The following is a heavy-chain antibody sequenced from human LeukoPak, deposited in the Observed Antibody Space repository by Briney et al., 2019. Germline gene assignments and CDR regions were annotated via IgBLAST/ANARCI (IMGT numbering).Heavy chain of an antibody. Sequence: GGSLRLSCAASGFTFSSYSMNWVRQAPGKGLEWVSYISNSSSTIYYADSVKGRFTISRDNAKNSLYLQMSSLRAEDTAVYYCARVAGFLNGMDVWGQGTTVTVSS. CDR3: ARVAGFLNGMDV. V-gene: IGHV3-48*01. CDR2: ISNSSSTI. CDR1: GFTFSSYS. J-gene: IGHJ6*02. D-gene: IGHD1-14*01.